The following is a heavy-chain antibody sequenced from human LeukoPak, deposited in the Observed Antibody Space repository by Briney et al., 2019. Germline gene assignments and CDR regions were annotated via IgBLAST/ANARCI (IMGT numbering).Heavy chain of an antibody. CDR3: AKGSSGYFFDL. CDR2: ISYDGSNK. Sequence: GGSLRLSCAASGFTFSSYGMHWVRQAPGKGLEWVAVISYDGSNKYYADSVKGRFAISRDNAKNSLYLQMNSLRAEDTALYYCAKGSSGYFFDLWGQGTLVTVSS. J-gene: IGHJ4*02. V-gene: IGHV3-30*18. D-gene: IGHD3-22*01. CDR1: GFTFSSYG.